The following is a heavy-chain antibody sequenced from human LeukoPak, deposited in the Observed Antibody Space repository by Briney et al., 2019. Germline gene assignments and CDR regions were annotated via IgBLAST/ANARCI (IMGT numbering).Heavy chain of an antibody. J-gene: IGHJ4*02. D-gene: IGHD6-13*01. CDR1: GDSVSSNSAA. Sequence: SQTLSLTCAISGDSVSSNSAAWNWIRQSPSKGLKWLGRTYYRSRWYNNYAVSVESRITINPDTSKNQFSLQLNFVTPEDTAVYYCAREDEVGSTWCHLDYWGQGTLVTVSS. CDR3: AREDEVGSTWCHLDY. V-gene: IGHV6-1*01. CDR2: TYYRSRWYN.